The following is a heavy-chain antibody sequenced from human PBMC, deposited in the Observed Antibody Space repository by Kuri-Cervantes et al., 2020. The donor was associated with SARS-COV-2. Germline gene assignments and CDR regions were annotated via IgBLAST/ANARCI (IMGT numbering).Heavy chain of an antibody. CDR3: ASPGGIVSGPGAFDI. J-gene: IGHJ3*02. CDR2: ISSSGSTI. Sequence: GESLKISCAASGFTFSRYEMNWVRQAPGKGLEWVSYISSSGSTIYYADSVKGRFTISRDTAKNSLYLQMNRLRAEDTAVYYCASPGGIVSGPGAFDIWGQGTMVTVSS. CDR1: GFTFSRYE. D-gene: IGHD3-10*01. V-gene: IGHV3-48*03.